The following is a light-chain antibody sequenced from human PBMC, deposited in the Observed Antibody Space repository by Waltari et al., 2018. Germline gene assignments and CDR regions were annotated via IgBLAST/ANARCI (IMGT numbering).Light chain of an antibody. J-gene: IGKJ1*01. CDR2: GAS. V-gene: IGKV3-20*01. CDR3: QHYVRLPVT. CDR1: QSVGRT. Sequence: EIVLTQSPGTLSLSPGERATLSCRASQSVGRTLTWYQQKPGQAPRLLIYGASSRATDIPDRFSGSGSGTDFSLTISRLGPEDFAVYYCQHYVRLPVTFGQGTKVEIK.